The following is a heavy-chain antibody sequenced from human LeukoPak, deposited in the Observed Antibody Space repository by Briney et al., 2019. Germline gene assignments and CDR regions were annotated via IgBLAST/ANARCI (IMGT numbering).Heavy chain of an antibody. V-gene: IGHV4-39*01. CDR1: GGSMSSSSYH. CDR2: IYYSGIT. D-gene: IGHD1-7*01. CDR3: ARQGYNWNYFSH. Sequence: SETLSLXCTVSGGSMSSSSYHWGWISQPPGKGLEWIGSIYYSGITYYNPSLKSRVTISIDTSKNQFSLKLSSVTAADTAVYYCARQGYNWNYFSHWGQGTLVTVSS. J-gene: IGHJ4*02.